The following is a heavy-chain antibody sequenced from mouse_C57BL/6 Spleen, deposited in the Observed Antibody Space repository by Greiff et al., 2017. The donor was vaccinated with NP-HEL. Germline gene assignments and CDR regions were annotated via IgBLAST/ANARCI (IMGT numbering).Heavy chain of an antibody. V-gene: IGHV1-64*01. J-gene: IGHJ4*01. Sequence: QVQLQQPGAELVKPGASVKLSCKASGYTFTSYWMNWVKQRPGQGLEWIGMIHPNSGSTNYNEKFKSKATLTVDKASSTAYMQLSSLTSEDSSVYYCARDYGIGDYYAMDYWGQGTSVTVSS. D-gene: IGHD1-1*01. CDR2: IHPNSGST. CDR1: GYTFTSYW. CDR3: ARDYGIGDYYAMDY.